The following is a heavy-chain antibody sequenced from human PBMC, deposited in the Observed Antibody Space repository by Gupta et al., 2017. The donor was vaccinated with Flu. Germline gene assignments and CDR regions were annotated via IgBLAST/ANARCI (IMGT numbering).Heavy chain of an antibody. CDR2: IYWDGDQ. D-gene: IGHD3-10*01. CDR1: ALSLSSNGLS. J-gene: IGHJ4*02. CDR3: AHIPYHYGSGARSFTF. V-gene: IGHV2-5*02. Sequence: QITLKESGPTLLNPTQTLTLTCTFPALSLSSNGLSVAWILQPPGKAPEWLALIYWDGDQRYSPSLRTRLTISKATSGNQVVLTMTDMDPVDTATYYCAHIPYHYGSGARSFTFWGPGILVTVSS.